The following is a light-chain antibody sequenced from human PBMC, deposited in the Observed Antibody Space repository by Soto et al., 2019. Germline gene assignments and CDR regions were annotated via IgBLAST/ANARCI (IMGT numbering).Light chain of an antibody. CDR1: SSDVGGYNY. Sequence: QSVLAQPASVSGSPGQSIAITCTGTSSDVGGYNYVSWDQQHPGKAPKRLISEVSIRPSGVSDRFSGSKSGNTASLTISRLHTADEADYYCSSFTSAYTVVSGSWTSVTVL. V-gene: IGLV2-14*01. CDR2: EVS. CDR3: SSFTSAYTVV. J-gene: IGLJ1*01.